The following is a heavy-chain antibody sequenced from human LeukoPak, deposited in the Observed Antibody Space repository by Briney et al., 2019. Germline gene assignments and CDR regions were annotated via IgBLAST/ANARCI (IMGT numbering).Heavy chain of an antibody. CDR2: LIPIFGTA. Sequence: SVKVSCKASRGTFSSYAISWVRQAAGQGLEWLGGLIPIFGTANYAQKFQGRVTITADESTSTAYMELSSLRSEDTAVYYCAGRPSYNWFDPWGQGTLVTVSS. CDR1: RGTFSSYA. J-gene: IGHJ5*02. V-gene: IGHV1-69*01. CDR3: AGRPSYNWFDP.